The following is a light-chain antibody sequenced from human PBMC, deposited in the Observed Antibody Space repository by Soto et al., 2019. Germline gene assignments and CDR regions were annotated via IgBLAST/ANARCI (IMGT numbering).Light chain of an antibody. CDR2: GAS. J-gene: IGKJ4*01. Sequence: EIVLTQSPGTLSLSPVERATLSCRASQSVSSSDLAWYQQKPGQAPRLLIYGASSRATAISDRFSGSGSGNDFTLTISRVEPEDFAVYYCQQYGSSPALTFGGGPKVEIK. CDR1: QSVSSSD. CDR3: QQYGSSPALT. V-gene: IGKV3-20*01.